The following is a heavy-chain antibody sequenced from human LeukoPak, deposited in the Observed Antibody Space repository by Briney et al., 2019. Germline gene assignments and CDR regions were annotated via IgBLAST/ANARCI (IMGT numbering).Heavy chain of an antibody. CDR2: MNPNSGNT. CDR1: GYTFTSHD. D-gene: IGHD3-10*02. CDR3: ARGSIAMFTFSLRH. Sequence: GASVKVSCKASGYTFTSHDINWVRQATGQGLEWMGWMNPNSGNTGYAQKFQGRVTMTRNTSISTAYMELSSLRSEDTAVYYCARGSIAMFTFSLRHWGQGTLVTVSS. V-gene: IGHV1-8*01. J-gene: IGHJ4*02.